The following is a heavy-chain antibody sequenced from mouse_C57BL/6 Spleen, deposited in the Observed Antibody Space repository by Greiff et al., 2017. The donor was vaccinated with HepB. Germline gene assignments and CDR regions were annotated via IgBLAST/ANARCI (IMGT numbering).Heavy chain of an antibody. Sequence: EVKLMESGGDLVKPGGSLKLSCAASGFTFSSYGMSWVRQTPDKRLEWVATISSGGSYTYYPDSVKGRFTISRDNAKNTLYLQMSSLKSEDTAMYYCASLTGTWYFDVWGTGTTVTVSS. CDR2: ISSGGSYT. CDR1: GFTFSSYG. J-gene: IGHJ1*03. D-gene: IGHD4-1*01. CDR3: ASLTGTWYFDV. V-gene: IGHV5-6*01.